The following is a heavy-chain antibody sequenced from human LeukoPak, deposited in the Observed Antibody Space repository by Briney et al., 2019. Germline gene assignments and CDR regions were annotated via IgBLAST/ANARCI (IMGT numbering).Heavy chain of an antibody. CDR1: GFTFSSYG. CDR3: ARREYYFDY. Sequence: GGSLRLSCAASGFTFSSYGMHWVRQAPGKGLEWVAVISYDGSNKYYADSVKGRFTISRDNSKNTLYLQMNSLRAEDTAVYYCARREYYFDYWGQGTLVTVSS. J-gene: IGHJ4*02. V-gene: IGHV3-30*03. CDR2: ISYDGSNK. D-gene: IGHD3-10*01.